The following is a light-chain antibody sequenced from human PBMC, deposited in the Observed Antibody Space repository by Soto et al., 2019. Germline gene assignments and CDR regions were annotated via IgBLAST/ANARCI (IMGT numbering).Light chain of an antibody. V-gene: IGLV2-14*01. CDR2: EVS. CDR3: SSYTTSSTRV. Sequence: QSALTQPASVSGSPGQSITISCSGTSSDIGAHDYVSWYQQHPGRAPKLIIYEVSNRPSGVSNRFSGSKSGNTASLTISGLQAEDEADYYCSSYTTSSTRVFGTGTKVTVL. J-gene: IGLJ1*01. CDR1: SSDIGAHDY.